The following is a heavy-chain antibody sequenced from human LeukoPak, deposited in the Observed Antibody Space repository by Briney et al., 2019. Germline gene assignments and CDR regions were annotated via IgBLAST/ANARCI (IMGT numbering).Heavy chain of an antibody. Sequence: GGSLRLSCAASGFTFSTSAMSWVRQAPGKGLEWVANIKQDGSEKYYVDSVKGRFTISRDNAKNSLYLQMNSLRAEDTAVYYCTRVRAATGGDDYWGQGTLVTVSS. CDR2: IKQDGSEK. V-gene: IGHV3-7*01. CDR1: GFTFSTSA. J-gene: IGHJ4*02. D-gene: IGHD3-10*01. CDR3: TRVRAATGGDDY.